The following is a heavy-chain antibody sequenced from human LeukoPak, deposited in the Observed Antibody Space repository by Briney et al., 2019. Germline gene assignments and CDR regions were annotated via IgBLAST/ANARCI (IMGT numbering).Heavy chain of an antibody. Sequence: GGSLRLSCAASGFTFSSYWMSWVRQAPGKGLEGVANIKQDGSEKYCVGSVKGRFTISRDNAKNSLYLQMNSLRAEDTAVYYCARGRWELLWWGQGTLVTVSS. D-gene: IGHD1-26*01. J-gene: IGHJ4*02. CDR3: ARGRWELLW. CDR1: GFTFSSYW. CDR2: IKQDGSEK. V-gene: IGHV3-7*01.